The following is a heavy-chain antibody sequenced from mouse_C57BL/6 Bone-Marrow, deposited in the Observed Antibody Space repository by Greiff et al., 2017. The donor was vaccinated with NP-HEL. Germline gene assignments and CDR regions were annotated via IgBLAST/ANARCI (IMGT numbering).Heavy chain of an antibody. CDR1: GFTFRDYY. Sequence: EVKLMESEGGLVQPGSSMQLSCTASGFTFRDYYMAWVRQVPEKGLEWVANINYDGSSPYYLDFLKSRFIISRDNAKNILYLQMSSLKSEDTATYYCAREGGLRRRTYAMDYWGQGTSVTVSS. V-gene: IGHV5-16*01. CDR3: AREGGLRRRTYAMDY. D-gene: IGHD2-4*01. CDR2: INYDGSSP. J-gene: IGHJ4*01.